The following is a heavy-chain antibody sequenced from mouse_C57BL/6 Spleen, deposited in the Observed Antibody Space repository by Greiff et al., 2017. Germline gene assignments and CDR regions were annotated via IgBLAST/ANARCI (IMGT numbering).Heavy chain of an antibody. V-gene: IGHV1-62-2*01. D-gene: IGHD4-1*01. CDR1: GYTFTEYT. Sequence: QVQLKESGAELVKPGASVKLSCKASGYTFTEYTIHWVKQRSGQGLEWIGWFYPGSGSIKYNEKFKDKATLTADKSSSTVYMELSRLKSDDSAVECCARHGELGVFDYWGQGTTLTVSS. CDR3: ARHGELGVFDY. CDR2: FYPGSGSI. J-gene: IGHJ2*01.